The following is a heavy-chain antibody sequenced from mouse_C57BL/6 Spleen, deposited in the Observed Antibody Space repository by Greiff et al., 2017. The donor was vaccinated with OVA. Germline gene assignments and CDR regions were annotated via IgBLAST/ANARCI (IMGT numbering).Heavy chain of an antibody. D-gene: IGHD4-1*01. J-gene: IGHJ2*01. V-gene: IGHV1-82*01. CDR2: IYPGDGDT. CDR1: GYAFSSSW. Sequence: QVQLKESGPELVKPGASVKISCTASGYAFSSSWMNWVKQRPGKGLEWIGRIYPGDGDTNYNGKFKGKATLTADKSSSTAYMQLSRLTSEDSAVYFCAREGLGPFDYWGQGTTLTVSS. CDR3: AREGLGPFDY.